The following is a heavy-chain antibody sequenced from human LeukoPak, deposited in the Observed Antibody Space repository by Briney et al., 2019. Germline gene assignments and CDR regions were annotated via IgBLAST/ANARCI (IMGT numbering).Heavy chain of an antibody. CDR2: LYKDGLT. V-gene: IGHV3-66*01. CDR3: AKDWGAGAGPYYFGY. J-gene: IGHJ4*02. CDR1: EFTLSTNY. Sequence: PGGSLRLSCAASEFTLSTNYMTWVRQAPGKGLEWVSVLYKDGLTYYRDSVKGRFTISRDNSKNTLFLQMNSLRAEDTAVYYCAKDWGAGAGPYYFGYWGQGTLVTVSS. D-gene: IGHD1-26*01.